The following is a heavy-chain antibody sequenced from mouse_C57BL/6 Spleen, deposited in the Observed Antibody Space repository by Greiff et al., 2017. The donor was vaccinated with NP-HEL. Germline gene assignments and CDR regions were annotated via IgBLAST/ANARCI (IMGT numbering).Heavy chain of an antibody. CDR2: INPNNGGT. V-gene: IGHV1-18*01. Sequence: VQLQQSGPELVKPGASVKIPCKASGYTFTDYNMDWVKQSHGKSLEWIGDINPNNGGTIYNQKFKGKATLTVDKSSSTAYMELRSLTSEDTAVYYCARTLWLRRGDWYFDVWGTGTTVTVAS. D-gene: IGHD2-2*01. CDR1: GYTFTDYN. J-gene: IGHJ1*03. CDR3: ARTLWLRRGDWYFDV.